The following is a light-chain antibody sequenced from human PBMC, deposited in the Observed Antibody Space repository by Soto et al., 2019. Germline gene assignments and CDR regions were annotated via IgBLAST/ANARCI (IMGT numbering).Light chain of an antibody. Sequence: EIVMTQSPATLSVSPGERATLSCRASQSVSSNLAWYQQKPGQAPRLLIYGASTRATGIPARFSGSRSGTEFTLTISSLQSEDFAVYYCQQYNNWPYPFGQGTKVEIK. CDR1: QSVSSN. V-gene: IGKV3-15*01. J-gene: IGKJ1*01. CDR3: QQYNNWPYP. CDR2: GAS.